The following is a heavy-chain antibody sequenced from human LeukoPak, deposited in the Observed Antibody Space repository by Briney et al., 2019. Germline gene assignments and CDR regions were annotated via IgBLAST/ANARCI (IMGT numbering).Heavy chain of an antibody. Sequence: PGGSLRLSCAASGFTFSSYAMSWVRQAPGKELEWVSAISGSGGSTYYADSVKGRFTISRDNSKNTLYLQMNSLRAEDTAVYYCAKDPRSAAYYGMDVWGQGTTVTVSS. J-gene: IGHJ6*02. CDR3: AKDPRSAAYYGMDV. V-gene: IGHV3-23*01. D-gene: IGHD6-19*01. CDR2: ISGSGGST. CDR1: GFTFSSYA.